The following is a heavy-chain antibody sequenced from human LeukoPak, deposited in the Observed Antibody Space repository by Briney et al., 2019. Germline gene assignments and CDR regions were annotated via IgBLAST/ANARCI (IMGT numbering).Heavy chain of an antibody. CDR1: GFSFSSYR. CDR3: ETERIEHSNDGSCPAALDI. D-gene: IGHD2-15*01. V-gene: IGHV3-30*02. J-gene: IGHJ3*02. Sequence: PGGSLRLSCAASGFSFSSYRMHWVRQAPGKGLEGVALIGFGVSKIYYADSVKGRFTISRVNSKNTLYRQMNSLRDEDTAVYFGETERIEHSNDGSCPAALDIWGQGTMVTISS. CDR2: IGFGVSKI.